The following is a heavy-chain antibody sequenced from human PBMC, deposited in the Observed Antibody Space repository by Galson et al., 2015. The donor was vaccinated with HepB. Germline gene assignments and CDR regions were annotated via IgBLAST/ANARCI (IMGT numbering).Heavy chain of an antibody. Sequence: SVKVSCKASGYTFTSYGISWVRQAPGQGLEWMGWISAYNGNTNYAQKLQGRVTMTTDTSTSTAYMELRSLRSDDTAVYYCARGYRGIAAPGDLFDSWGQGTPVTVSS. CDR1: GYTFTSYG. D-gene: IGHD6-13*01. V-gene: IGHV1-18*04. CDR2: ISAYNGNT. J-gene: IGHJ4*02. CDR3: ARGYRGIAAPGDLFDS.